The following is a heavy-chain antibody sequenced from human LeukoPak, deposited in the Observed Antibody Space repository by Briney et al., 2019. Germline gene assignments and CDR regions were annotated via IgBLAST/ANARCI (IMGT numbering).Heavy chain of an antibody. J-gene: IGHJ4*02. CDR3: ARHIIAAAAGYFDY. D-gene: IGHD6-13*01. CDR1: GGSISSSYY. Sequence: PSETLSLTCTVSGGSISSSYYWSWIRQPPGKGLEWIGYIYYSGSTNYNPSLKSRVTISVDTSKNQFSLKLSSVTAADTAVYYCARHIIAAAAGYFDYWGQGTLVTVSS. V-gene: IGHV4-59*08. CDR2: IYYSGST.